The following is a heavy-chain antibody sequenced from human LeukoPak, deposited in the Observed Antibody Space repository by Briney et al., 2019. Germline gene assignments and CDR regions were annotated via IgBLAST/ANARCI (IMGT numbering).Heavy chain of an antibody. CDR3: ARAPYGDYEEFDY. V-gene: IGHV1-2*02. Sequence: ASVKVSCKASGYTFTGYYMHWVRQGPGQGLEWMGWINPNSGGTNYAQKFQGRVTMTRDTSISTAYMEVSRLRSDDTAVYYCARAPYGDYEEFDYWGQGTLVTVSS. D-gene: IGHD4-17*01. CDR1: GYTFTGYY. CDR2: INPNSGGT. J-gene: IGHJ4*02.